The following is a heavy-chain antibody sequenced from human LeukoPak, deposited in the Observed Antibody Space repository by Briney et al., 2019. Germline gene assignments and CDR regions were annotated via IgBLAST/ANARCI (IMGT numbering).Heavy chain of an antibody. V-gene: IGHV1-8*03. Sequence: ASVTVSCKASGYTFISYDIHWVRQAAGQGLEWMGWMNPNSGNTGYAQKFQGRVTITGNTSITTSYMELSSLRSEDTAVYYCARGRDGYNFEGDYGMDVWGQGTTVTVSS. J-gene: IGHJ6*02. CDR1: GYTFISYD. CDR3: ARGRDGYNFEGDYGMDV. D-gene: IGHD5-24*01. CDR2: MNPNSGNT.